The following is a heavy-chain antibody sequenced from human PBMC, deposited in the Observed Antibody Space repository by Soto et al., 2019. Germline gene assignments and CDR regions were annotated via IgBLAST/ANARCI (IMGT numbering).Heavy chain of an antibody. D-gene: IGHD6-13*01. CDR2: ISGSGGST. V-gene: IGHV3-23*01. CDR3: AKDRGSSWYRPNGFDY. J-gene: IGHJ4*02. Sequence: EVQLLESGGGLVQPGGSLRLSCAASGFTFSSYAMSWVRQAPGKGLEWVSAISGSGGSTYYADSVKGRFTISRDNSKNPLYLQMNSLRAEDTAVYYCAKDRGSSWYRPNGFDYWGQGTLVTVSS. CDR1: GFTFSSYA.